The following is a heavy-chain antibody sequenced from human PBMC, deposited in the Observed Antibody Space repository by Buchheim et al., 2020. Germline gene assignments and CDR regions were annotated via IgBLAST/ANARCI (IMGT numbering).Heavy chain of an antibody. CDR2: LNPSGGIT. J-gene: IGHJ6*02. CDR3: ARDWVVGATYYYYGMDV. V-gene: IGHV1-46*01. CDR1: GYTFTNYY. Sequence: QVQLVQSGAEVKKPGASVKVSCKASGYTFTNYYMHWARQAPGQGLEWMGILNPSGGITIYAQKFQGRVTMTTDTSTSTAYMELRSLRSDDTAVYYCARDWVVGATYYYYGMDVWGQGTT. D-gene: IGHD1-26*01.